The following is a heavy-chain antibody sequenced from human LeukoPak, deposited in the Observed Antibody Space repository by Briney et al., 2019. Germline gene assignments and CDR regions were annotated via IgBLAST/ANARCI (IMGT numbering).Heavy chain of an antibody. V-gene: IGHV4-4*07. CDR2: IYTSGST. D-gene: IGHD1-26*01. Sequence: SETLSLTCTVSGGSISSYYWSWIRQPAGKGLKWIGRIYTSGSTNYNPSLKSRVTMSVDTSKNRFSLKLSSVTAADTAVYYCASSYSGSFPFDIWGQGTMVTVSS. J-gene: IGHJ3*02. CDR1: GGSISSYY. CDR3: ASSYSGSFPFDI.